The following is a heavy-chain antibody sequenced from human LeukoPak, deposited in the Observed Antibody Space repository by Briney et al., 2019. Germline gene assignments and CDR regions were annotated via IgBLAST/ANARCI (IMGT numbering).Heavy chain of an antibody. V-gene: IGHV3-23*01. Sequence: GGSLRLSCAASGFTFSTYTVYWVRHPPGKRLEWVSIIGSSGGGIHYADSVKGRFTISRDNSKNALYLQMNSLRVEDTAVYYCAIDPNWGTHSWGQGVLVTVSS. D-gene: IGHD7-27*01. CDR3: AIDPNWGTHS. J-gene: IGHJ4*02. CDR2: IGSSGGGI. CDR1: GFTFSTYT.